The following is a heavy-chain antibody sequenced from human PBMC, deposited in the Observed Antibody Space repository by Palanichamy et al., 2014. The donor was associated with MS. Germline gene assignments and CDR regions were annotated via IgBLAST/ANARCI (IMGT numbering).Heavy chain of an antibody. D-gene: IGHD1-26*01. CDR1: GGSISSSSYY. Sequence: QLRLQESGPGLVKPSETLSLTCTVSGGSISSSSYYWGWIRQPPGKGLEWIGSIYYSGSTYYNPSLKSRVTISVDTSKNQFSLKLSSATAADTAVYYCARRVGATAIDYWGQGTLVTVSS. V-gene: IGHV4-39*01. CDR2: IYYSGST. CDR3: ARRVGATAIDY. J-gene: IGHJ4*02.